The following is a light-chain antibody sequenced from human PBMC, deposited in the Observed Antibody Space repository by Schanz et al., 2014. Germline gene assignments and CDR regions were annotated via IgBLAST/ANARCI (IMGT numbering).Light chain of an antibody. CDR2: DVS. CDR3: CSYAGSSAFWV. V-gene: IGLV2-23*02. J-gene: IGLJ3*02. Sequence: QSALTQPASVSGSPGQSITISCTGTSSDVGGYNHVSWYQQHPGKAPKLMIYDVSKRPSGVRDRFSGSKSGNTASLTISGLQAEDEADYYCCSYAGSSAFWVFGGGTKLTVL. CDR1: SSDVGGYNH.